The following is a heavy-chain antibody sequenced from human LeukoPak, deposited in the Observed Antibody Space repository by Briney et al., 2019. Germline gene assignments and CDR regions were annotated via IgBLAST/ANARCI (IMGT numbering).Heavy chain of an antibody. CDR1: GGSISSSSYY. CDR2: INHSGST. V-gene: IGHV4-39*07. Sequence: SETLSLTCTVSGGSISSSSYYWSWIRQPPGKGLEWIGEINHSGSTNYNPSLKSRVTISVDTSKNQFSLKLSSVTAADTAVYYCARGWPLGVWGSYRWYYFDYWGQGTLVTVSS. J-gene: IGHJ4*02. D-gene: IGHD3-16*02. CDR3: ARGWPLGVWGSYRWYYFDY.